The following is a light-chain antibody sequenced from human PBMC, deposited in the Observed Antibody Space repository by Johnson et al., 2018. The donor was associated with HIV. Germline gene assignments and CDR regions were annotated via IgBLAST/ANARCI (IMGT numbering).Light chain of an antibody. V-gene: IGLV1-51*02. J-gene: IGLJ1*01. Sequence: QSVLTQPPSVSAAPGQKVTISCSGRSSNIGSNSVSWYQQLPGTAPKLLIYENKKLPTGIPDRLSGSKSGTSATLGITGLQTGDEADSYCGTWGSSLGVFGTGTKVTVL. CDR1: SSNIGSNS. CDR3: GTWGSSLGV. CDR2: ENK.